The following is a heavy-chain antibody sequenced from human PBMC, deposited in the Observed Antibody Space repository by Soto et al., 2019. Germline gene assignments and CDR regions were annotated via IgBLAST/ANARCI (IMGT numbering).Heavy chain of an antibody. CDR3: ARVGRSAWRHDAFNI. D-gene: IGHD3-16*01. V-gene: IGHV3-21*02. CDR1: GFGFSGYT. J-gene: IGHJ3*02. CDR2: FTGSGDYI. Sequence: EVQLVESGGGLVKPGGSLRLSCAASGFGFSGYTMNWVRQAPGKGLEWVSSFTGSGDYIRYRDSVKGRFTVSRDNAKNSLSLQMTSVRAEDTAVYYCARVGRSAWRHDAFNIWGPGTMVTVSS.